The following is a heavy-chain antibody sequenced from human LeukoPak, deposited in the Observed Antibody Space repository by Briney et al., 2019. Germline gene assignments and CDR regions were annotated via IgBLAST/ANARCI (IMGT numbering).Heavy chain of an antibody. CDR1: GYTFTSYD. CDR2: IIPIFGTA. J-gene: IGHJ5*02. CDR3: AIGPRMTSGSYPTRDPLNWFDP. D-gene: IGHD3-10*01. V-gene: IGHV1-69*05. Sequence: SVKVSCKASGYTFTSYDINWVRQAPGQGLEWMGGIIPIFGTANYAQKFQGRVTITTDGSTSTAYMELSSLRSEDTAVYYCAIGPRMTSGSYPTRDPLNWFDPWGQGTLVNVSS.